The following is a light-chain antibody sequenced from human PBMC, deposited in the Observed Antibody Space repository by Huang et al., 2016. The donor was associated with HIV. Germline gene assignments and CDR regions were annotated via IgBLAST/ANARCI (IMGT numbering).Light chain of an antibody. CDR1: QNITKS. CDR3: QQSFSVPRT. CDR2: TVS. J-gene: IGKJ1*01. V-gene: IGKV1-39*01. Sequence: DIQMTQSPPSLSASVGDRVTFTCRADQNITKSLNWYQQKPEKAPKLLIYTVSTLESGVPSSFSGSGSGSRFTLNIGNLQPEDFATYYCQQSFSVPRTFG.